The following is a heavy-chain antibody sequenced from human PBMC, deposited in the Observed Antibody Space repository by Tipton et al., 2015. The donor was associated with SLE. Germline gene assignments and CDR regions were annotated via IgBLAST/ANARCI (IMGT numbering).Heavy chain of an antibody. CDR2: IYTSGST. V-gene: IGHV4-61*09. Sequence: TLSLTCTVSGGSISSGSYYWSWIRQPAWKGLEWIGYIYTSGSTNYNPSLKSRVTISVDTSKNQFSLKLSSVTAADTAVYYCARVADYGDIHYFDYWGQGTLVTVSS. D-gene: IGHD4-17*01. CDR3: ARVADYGDIHYFDY. CDR1: GGSISSGSYY. J-gene: IGHJ4*02.